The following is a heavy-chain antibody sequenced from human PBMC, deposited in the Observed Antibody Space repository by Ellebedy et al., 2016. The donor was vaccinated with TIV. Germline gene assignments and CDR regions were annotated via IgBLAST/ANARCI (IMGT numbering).Heavy chain of an antibody. D-gene: IGHD3-9*01. J-gene: IGHJ6*02. V-gene: IGHV4-59*01. CDR3: ARDDYDILTGTSGGLDV. CDR1: GGSITNYF. CDR2: IYYSGST. Sequence: SETLSLTCTVSGGSITNYFWSWIRQPPGQGLEWIGYIYYSGSTNYNPSLKSRVTISLDTSKNQFSLNLSSVTAADTAVYYCARDDYDILTGTSGGLDVWGQGTTVTVSS.